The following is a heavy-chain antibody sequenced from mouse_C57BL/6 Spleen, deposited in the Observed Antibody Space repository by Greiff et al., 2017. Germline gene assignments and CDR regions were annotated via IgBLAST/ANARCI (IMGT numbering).Heavy chain of an antibody. J-gene: IGHJ4*01. CDR3: ARKLVNAMDY. Sequence: VMLVESGPGLVQPSQSLSITCTVSGFSLTSYGVHWVRQSPGKGLEWLGVIWSGGSTDYNAAFISRLSISKDNSKSQVFFKLNSLQSDDTAIYYCARKLVNAMDYWGQGTSVTVSS. V-gene: IGHV2-2*01. D-gene: IGHD2-13*01. CDR2: IWSGGST. CDR1: GFSLTSYG.